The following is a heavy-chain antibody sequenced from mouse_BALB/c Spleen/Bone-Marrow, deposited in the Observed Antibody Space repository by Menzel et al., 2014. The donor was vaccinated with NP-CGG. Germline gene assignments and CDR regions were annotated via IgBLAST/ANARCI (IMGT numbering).Heavy chain of an antibody. D-gene: IGHD1-1*01. Sequence: VKLMESGPGLVAPSQSLSITCTVSGFSLSRYNVHWVRQPPGKGLEWLGMIWNGGSTDYNSALKSRLSISKDNSKSQVFLKMNSLRTDDTATYYCARNYYGIPYYFDYWGQGTTLTVSS. CDR1: GFSLSRYN. J-gene: IGHJ2*01. V-gene: IGHV2-6-4*01. CDR2: IWNGGST. CDR3: ARNYYGIPYYFDY.